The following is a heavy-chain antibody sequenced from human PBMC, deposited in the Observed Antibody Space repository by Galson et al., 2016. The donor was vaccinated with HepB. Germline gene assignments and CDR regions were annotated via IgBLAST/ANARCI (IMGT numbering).Heavy chain of an antibody. D-gene: IGHD2-2*02. Sequence: SVKVSCKAPGDTFSTYGINWVRQAPGQGLEWMGGIIPKFGTPNYAQKFQGRVTITADESTSTAYMALSSLRSEDTAMYYCTTGYTNTWYADTFDYWGQGTLVTVSS. J-gene: IGHJ4*02. CDR2: IIPKFGTP. CDR1: GDTFSTYG. CDR3: TTGYTNTWYADTFDY. V-gene: IGHV1-69*13.